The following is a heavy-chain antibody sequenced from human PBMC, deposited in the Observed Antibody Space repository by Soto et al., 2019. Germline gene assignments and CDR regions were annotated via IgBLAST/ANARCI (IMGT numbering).Heavy chain of an antibody. CDR3: VRVVREPGKYCSDRYCATDY. CDR2: IDWDDDI. V-gene: IGHV2-70*17. D-gene: IGHD2-15*01. CDR1: GFSLTSTGMC. Sequence: SGPTVVNPTQTLTLTCTFSGFSLTSTGMCVTWIRQPRGKALEWLARIDWDDDIFYTTSLKTRLTISKDTSKNQVVLTMTNMVPVDTATYFCVRVVREPGKYCSDRYCATDYWGPGTLVTVSS. J-gene: IGHJ4*02.